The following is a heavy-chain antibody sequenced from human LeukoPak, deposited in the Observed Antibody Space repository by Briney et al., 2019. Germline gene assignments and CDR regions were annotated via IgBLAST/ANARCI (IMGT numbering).Heavy chain of an antibody. CDR2: ISGDGLRT. D-gene: IGHD5-12*01. V-gene: IGHV3-43*02. Sequence: PGGSLRLSCAASGFTFEDYPMHWVRQAPGKGLEWVSLISGDGLRTYYADSVKGRFTISRDNSKNTLYLQMNCLRAEDTAVYYCARGGSVATINGGNYYYYGMDVWGQGTTVTVSS. J-gene: IGHJ6*02. CDR1: GFTFEDYP. CDR3: ARGGSVATINGGNYYYYGMDV.